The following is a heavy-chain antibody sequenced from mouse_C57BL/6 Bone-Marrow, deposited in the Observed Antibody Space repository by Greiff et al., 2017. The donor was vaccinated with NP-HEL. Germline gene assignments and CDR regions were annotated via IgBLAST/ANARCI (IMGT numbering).Heavy chain of an antibody. CDR3: TRWGGTVVVQDYAKDY. J-gene: IGHJ4*01. V-gene: IGHV6-3*01. Sequence: VKLPESGGGLVQPGGSMKLSCVASGFTFSNYWMNWVRQSPLQGLACVAQISLTSDNYATHYAESVKGRFTISRDDSKSSVYLQMNNLRAEYTGINYCTRWGGTVVVQDYAKDYWGQGTSVTVSS. CDR2: ISLTSDNYAT. D-gene: IGHD1-1*01. CDR1: GFTFSNYW.